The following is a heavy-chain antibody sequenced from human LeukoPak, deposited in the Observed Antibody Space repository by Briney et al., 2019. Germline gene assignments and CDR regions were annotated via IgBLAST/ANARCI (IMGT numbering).Heavy chain of an antibody. CDR1: GFTFSSYS. Sequence: PGGSLRLSCAASGFTFSSYSMNWVRQAPGKGLEWVSSISSSSSYIYYADSVKGRFTISRDNAKNSLYLQMNSLRAEDTAVYYCAALEAPSVVVPAAPLRCYWGQGTLVTVSS. CDR3: AALEAPSVVVPAAPLRCY. J-gene: IGHJ4*02. V-gene: IGHV3-21*01. CDR2: ISSSSSYI. D-gene: IGHD2-2*01.